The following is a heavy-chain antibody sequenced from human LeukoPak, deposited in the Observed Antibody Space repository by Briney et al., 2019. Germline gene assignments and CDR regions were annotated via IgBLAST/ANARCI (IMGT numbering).Heavy chain of an antibody. Sequence: GGSLRLSCAASGFTFSSYAMSWVRQAPGKGLEWVSAISGSGGSTYYADSVKGRFTISRDNSKNTLYLQMNSPRAEDTAVYYCAKDQGLWFEVGWFDPWGQGTLVTVSS. V-gene: IGHV3-23*01. CDR1: GFTFSSYA. D-gene: IGHD3-10*01. CDR2: ISGSGGST. CDR3: AKDQGLWFEVGWFDP. J-gene: IGHJ5*02.